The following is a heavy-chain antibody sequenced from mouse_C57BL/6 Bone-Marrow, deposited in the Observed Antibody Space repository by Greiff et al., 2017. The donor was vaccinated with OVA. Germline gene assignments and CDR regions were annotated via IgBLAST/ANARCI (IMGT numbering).Heavy chain of an antibody. CDR3: ARDSPGYYGSSYSYWYFDV. Sequence: EVKLMESEGGLVQPGSSMKLSCTASGFTFSDYYMAWVRQVPEKGLEWVANINYDGSSTYYLDSLKSRFIISRDNAKNILYLQMSSLKSEDTATYYCARDSPGYYGSSYSYWYFDVWGTGTTVTVSS. CDR2: INYDGSST. V-gene: IGHV5-16*01. CDR1: GFTFSDYY. D-gene: IGHD1-1*01. J-gene: IGHJ1*03.